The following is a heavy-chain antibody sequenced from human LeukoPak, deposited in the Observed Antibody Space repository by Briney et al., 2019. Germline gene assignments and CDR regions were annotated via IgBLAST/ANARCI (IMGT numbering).Heavy chain of an antibody. D-gene: IGHD2-2*01. J-gene: IGHJ4*02. CDR3: ARATSIVVVPAATDY. Sequence: ASVKVSCKASGYTFTSYGISWVRQAPGQGLEWMGWISAYNGNTNYAQKLQGRVTMTTDTSTSTAYMELRSLRSDDTAVYYCARATSIVVVPAATDYWGQGTLVTVSS. CDR1: GYTFTSYG. CDR2: ISAYNGNT. V-gene: IGHV1-18*01.